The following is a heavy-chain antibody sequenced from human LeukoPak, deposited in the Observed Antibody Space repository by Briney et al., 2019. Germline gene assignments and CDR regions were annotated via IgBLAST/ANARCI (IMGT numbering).Heavy chain of an antibody. CDR1: GFTFSSYA. CDR3: AKAKGYSSSWGDFFDY. Sequence: PGGSLRLSCAASGFTFSSYAMSWVRQVPGKGLEWVSAISGGGGSTYYADSVKGRFTISRDKSKNTLYLQMNSLRAEDTALYYCAKAKGYSSSWGDFFDYWGQGTLVTVSS. J-gene: IGHJ4*02. CDR2: ISGGGGST. V-gene: IGHV3-23*01. D-gene: IGHD6-13*01.